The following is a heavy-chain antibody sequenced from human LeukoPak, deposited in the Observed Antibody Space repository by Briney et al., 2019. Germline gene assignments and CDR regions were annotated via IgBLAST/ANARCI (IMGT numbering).Heavy chain of an antibody. V-gene: IGHV4-4*07. CDR2: IYTSGST. J-gene: IGHJ3*02. D-gene: IGHD5-18*01. CDR1: GGSISSYY. CDR3: ARERIQLWDDAFDI. Sequence: PSETLSLTCTVSGGSISSYYWSWIRQPAGKGLEWIGRIYTSGSTNYNPSLKSRVTMSVDTPKNQFSLKLSSVTAADTAVYYCARERIQLWDDAFDIWGQGTMVTVSS.